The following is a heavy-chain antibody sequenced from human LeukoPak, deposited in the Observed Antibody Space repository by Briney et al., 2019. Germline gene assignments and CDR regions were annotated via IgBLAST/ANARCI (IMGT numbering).Heavy chain of an antibody. D-gene: IGHD5-24*01. CDR3: AVARDGYNYAAFDY. Sequence: ASVKVSCKASGYTFTGYYMHWVRQAPGQGLEWMGWINPNSGGTNYAQKFQGRVTMTRDTSISTVYMELSSLRSEDTAVYYCAVARDGYNYAAFDYWGQGTLVTVSS. J-gene: IGHJ4*02. V-gene: IGHV1-2*02. CDR2: INPNSGGT. CDR1: GYTFTGYY.